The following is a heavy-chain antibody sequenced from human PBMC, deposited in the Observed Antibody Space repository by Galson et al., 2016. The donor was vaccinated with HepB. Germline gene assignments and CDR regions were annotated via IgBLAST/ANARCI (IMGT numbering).Heavy chain of an antibody. V-gene: IGHV5-51*01. CDR3: ARLGLGWEFLSYYYGMDV. J-gene: IGHJ6*02. CDR1: GYSFTSYW. CDR2: IYPGDSDT. Sequence: QSGAEVKKPGESLKISCKGSGYSFTSYWIGWVRQMPGKGLEWMGIIYPGDSDTRYSPSFQGQVTISVDKSISTAYLQWSSLRASDTAMYYCARLGLGWEFLSYYYGMDVWGQGTTVIVSS. D-gene: IGHD3-10*01.